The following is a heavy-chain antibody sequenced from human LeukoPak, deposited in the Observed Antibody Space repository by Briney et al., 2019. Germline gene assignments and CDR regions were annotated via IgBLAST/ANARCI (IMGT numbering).Heavy chain of an antibody. CDR1: GGSISSSSYY. J-gene: IGHJ4*02. CDR3: ARLYTDYFDSSGVDY. D-gene: IGHD3-22*01. V-gene: IGHV4-39*01. Sequence: SETLSLTCTVSGGSISSSSYYWGWIRQTPGKGLEWIGSIYYSGSTYYNPSLKSRVTISVDTSKNQFSLKLSSVTAADTAVYYCARLYTDYFDSSGVDYWGQGTLVTVSS. CDR2: IYYSGST.